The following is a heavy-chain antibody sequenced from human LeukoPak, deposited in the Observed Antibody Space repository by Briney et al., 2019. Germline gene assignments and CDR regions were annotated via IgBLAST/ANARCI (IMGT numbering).Heavy chain of an antibody. V-gene: IGHV1-46*01. Sequence: ASVKVSCKASGYTFTSYNMHWVRQAPGQGLEWMGIIHPGVGSSSYARQFQGRLTMTRDTSTSTAYMELSSLRSEDTAVYYCARRDLTIVTTRGFVYWGQGTLVTVSS. CDR1: GYTFTSYN. J-gene: IGHJ4*02. D-gene: IGHD4-11*01. CDR3: ARRDLTIVTTRGFVY. CDR2: IHPGVGSS.